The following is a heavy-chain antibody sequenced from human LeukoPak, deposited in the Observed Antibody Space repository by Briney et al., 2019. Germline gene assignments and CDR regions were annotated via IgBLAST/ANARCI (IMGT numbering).Heavy chain of an antibody. Sequence: ASVKVSCKASGYTFTGYYMHWVRQAPGQGLEWMGWINPNSGGTNYAQKFQGRVTMTRDTSISAAYMELSRLRSDDTAVYYCARSTVAHYYDSSGYFWDFDYWGQGTLVTVSS. D-gene: IGHD3-22*01. J-gene: IGHJ4*02. CDR3: ARSTVAHYYDSSGYFWDFDY. CDR2: INPNSGGT. V-gene: IGHV1-2*02. CDR1: GYTFTGYY.